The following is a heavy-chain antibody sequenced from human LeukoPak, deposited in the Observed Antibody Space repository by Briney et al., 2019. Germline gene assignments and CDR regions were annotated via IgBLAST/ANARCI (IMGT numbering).Heavy chain of an antibody. CDR1: GFTFSSYG. CDR2: IWYDGSNK. J-gene: IGHJ4*02. V-gene: IGHV3-33*01. D-gene: IGHD2-15*01. CDR3: ARARYCSGGSCFATFDY. Sequence: GRSLRLSCAASGFTFSSYGMHWVRQAPGKGLEWVAVIWYDGSNKYYADSVKGRFTISRDNSKNSLYLQMNSLRAEDTAVYYCARARYCSGGSCFATFDYWGQGTLVTVSS.